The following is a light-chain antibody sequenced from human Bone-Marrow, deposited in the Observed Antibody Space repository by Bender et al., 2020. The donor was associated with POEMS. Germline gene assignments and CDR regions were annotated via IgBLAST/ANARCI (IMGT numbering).Light chain of an antibody. CDR2: EVN. CDR1: SSDVGSHNR. Sequence: QSALTQPPSVSGSLGQSVTISCTGTSSDVGSHNRVSWYQQPPGTAPIVMIYEVNNRPSGVPDRFSGSKSGNTASLTISGLQAEDEADYYCSLYTSSTTLVFGGGTKLTVL. J-gene: IGLJ2*01. CDR3: SLYTSSTTLV. V-gene: IGLV2-18*01.